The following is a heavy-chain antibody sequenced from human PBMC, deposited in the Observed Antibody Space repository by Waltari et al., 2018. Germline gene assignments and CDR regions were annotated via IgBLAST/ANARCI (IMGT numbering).Heavy chain of an antibody. D-gene: IGHD3-10*01. Sequence: QFQLHYSFPILFKPSYTLSLTCTVSGGSISSYYWSGIRQPAGKGLEWIGRIYTIGSTNYNPSLKSRFTMSVDTSKNQFSLKLSSVTSADTAGYYCARDFGGESGELRSGNYWGQGTLFTVSS. CDR1: GGSISSYY. CDR2: IYTIGST. CDR3: ARDFGGESGELRSGNY. J-gene: IGHJ4*02. V-gene: IGHV4-4*07.